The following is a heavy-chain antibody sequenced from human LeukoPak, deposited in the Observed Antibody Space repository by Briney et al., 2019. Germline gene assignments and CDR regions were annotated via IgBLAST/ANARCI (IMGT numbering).Heavy chain of an antibody. CDR3: VRRGYSPSTDY. D-gene: IGHD1-26*01. CDR1: GGSFSGYY. Sequence: SETLSLTCAVYGGSFSGYYWSWIRQPPGKGLEWIGEINHSGSTNYNPSLKSRVTISVDTSKNQFSLKLSSVTAADTAVYYCVRRGYSPSTDYWGQGTLVTVSS. V-gene: IGHV4-34*01. CDR2: INHSGST. J-gene: IGHJ4*02.